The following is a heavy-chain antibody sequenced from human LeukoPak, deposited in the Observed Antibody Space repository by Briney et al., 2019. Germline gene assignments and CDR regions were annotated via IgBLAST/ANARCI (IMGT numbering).Heavy chain of an antibody. CDR1: GGSVSSGSYY. CDR2: IYYSGST. CDR3: ARVARSGYDFWSGCSYFDY. V-gene: IGHV4-61*01. D-gene: IGHD3-3*01. J-gene: IGHJ4*02. Sequence: MASETLSLTCTVSGGSVSSGSYYWSWIRQPPGKGLEWIGYIYYSGSTNYNPSLKSRVTISVDTSKNQFSLKLSSVTAADTAVYYCARVARSGYDFWSGCSYFDYWGQGTLVTVSS.